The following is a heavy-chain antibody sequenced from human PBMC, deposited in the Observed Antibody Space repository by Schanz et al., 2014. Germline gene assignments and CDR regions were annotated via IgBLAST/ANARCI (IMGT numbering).Heavy chain of an antibody. CDR3: AKAADWPVTRFDP. V-gene: IGHV3-48*01. Sequence: EVHLVESGGGLVQPGGSLRLSCAASGITFSSHSFNWVRQAPGKGLEWVSYVSRSTPDIYYADSVKGRFTMSRDNAKNSVFLQMNSLRAEDTAVYYCAKAADWPVTRFDPWGQGTLVTVSS. CDR1: GITFSSHS. D-gene: IGHD3-9*01. CDR2: VSRSTPDI. J-gene: IGHJ5*02.